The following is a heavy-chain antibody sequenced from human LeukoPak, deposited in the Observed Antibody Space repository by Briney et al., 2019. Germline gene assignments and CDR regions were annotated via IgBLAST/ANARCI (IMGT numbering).Heavy chain of an antibody. CDR2: INTYNGKT. CDR1: GYTFTNYG. CDR3: ARDGGYYYDSSGYYALSFDY. D-gene: IGHD3-22*01. J-gene: IGHJ4*02. V-gene: IGHV1-18*01. Sequence: PWASVKVSCKASGYTFTNYGITWVRQAPGQGLEWMGWINTYNGKTNYTQRLQGRVTMTTDTSTSTAYMELRSLRSDDTAVYYCARDGGYYYDSSGYYALSFDYWGQGTLVTVSS.